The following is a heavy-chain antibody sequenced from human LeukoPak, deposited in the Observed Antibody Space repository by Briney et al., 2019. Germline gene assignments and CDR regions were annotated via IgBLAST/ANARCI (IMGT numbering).Heavy chain of an antibody. V-gene: IGHV1-8*03. J-gene: IGHJ5*02. CDR1: GYTFTSYD. D-gene: IGHD3-10*01. CDR3: ARHTGSGSYYNRFINWFDP. CDR2: MNPNSGNT. Sequence: ASVKVSCKASGYTFTSYDINWVRQATGQGLEWMGWMNPNSGNTGYAQKFQGRVTITRNTSISTAYMELRSLRSDDTAMYYCARHTGSGSYYNRFINWFDPWGQGTLVTVSS.